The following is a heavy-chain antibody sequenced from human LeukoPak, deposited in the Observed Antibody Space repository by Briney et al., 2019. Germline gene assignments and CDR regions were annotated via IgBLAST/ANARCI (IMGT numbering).Heavy chain of an antibody. D-gene: IGHD5-18*01. CDR1: GGSISSYY. CDR3: AGGRGYNYGCDY. CDR2: IDYSGSS. J-gene: IGHJ4*02. V-gene: IGHV4-59*01. Sequence: SETLSLTCTVSGGSISSYYWSWIRQSPGKGLEWIGYIDYSGSSNYNPSLKSRVTISVDTSKNQFSLKLSSVTAADTAIYYCAGGRGYNYGCDYWGQGTLVTVSS.